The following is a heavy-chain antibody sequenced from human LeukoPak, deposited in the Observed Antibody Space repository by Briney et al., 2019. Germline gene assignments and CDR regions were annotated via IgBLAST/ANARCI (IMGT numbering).Heavy chain of an antibody. D-gene: IGHD4-17*01. CDR3: SLTVTYSYGMDV. J-gene: IGHJ6*02. CDR2: INPNSGGT. V-gene: IGHV1-2*02. CDR1: GYSFTAYW. Sequence: GASVKVSCKPSGYSFTAYWIHWVRQAPGQGLEWLGWINPNSGGTNYVQKFQGRVTMTRDTSISTAYLELSRLRSDDTAVYYCSLTVTYSYGMDVWGQGTTVTVSS.